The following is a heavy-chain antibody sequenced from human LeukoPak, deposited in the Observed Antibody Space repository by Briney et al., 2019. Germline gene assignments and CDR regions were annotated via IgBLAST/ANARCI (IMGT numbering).Heavy chain of an antibody. V-gene: IGHV3-53*01. CDR3: AKDRLKIAVAGNFDY. Sequence: PGGSLRLSCAASGFTVSSNYMSWVRQAPGKRLEWVSVIYSGGSTYYADSVKGRFTISRDNSKNTLYLQMNSLRAEDTAVYYCAKDRLKIAVAGNFDYWGQGTLVTVSS. J-gene: IGHJ4*02. CDR2: IYSGGST. D-gene: IGHD6-19*01. CDR1: GFTVSSNY.